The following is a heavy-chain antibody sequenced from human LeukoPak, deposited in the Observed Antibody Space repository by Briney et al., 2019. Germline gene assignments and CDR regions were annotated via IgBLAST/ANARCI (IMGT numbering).Heavy chain of an antibody. CDR3: AREAAYSGYDWAS. J-gene: IGHJ5*02. CDR2: IYTGGST. Sequence: PSETLSLTCTVSGGSISSYYWSWIRQPAGKQLEWIGRIYTGGSTNYNPSLKSRVTLSLDTSQNQFSLKLTSVTAADSAVYYCAREAAYSGYDWASWGQGIFVTVSS. V-gene: IGHV4-4*07. D-gene: IGHD5-12*01. CDR1: GGSISSYY.